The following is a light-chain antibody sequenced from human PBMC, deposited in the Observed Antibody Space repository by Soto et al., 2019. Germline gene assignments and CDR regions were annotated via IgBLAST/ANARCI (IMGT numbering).Light chain of an antibody. Sequence: EIVLTQSPATLSLSAGERVTLSCRASQSVDTMVAWYQQQVGRTPRLLIYEPSNRATGVPARFSGSGSGTDFTLTFRRLEPEDFAIYFCQVRTDWPPFKYTFGQGTKLEVK. CDR2: EPS. V-gene: IGKV3-11*01. CDR3: QVRTDWPPFKYT. J-gene: IGKJ2*01. CDR1: QSVDTM.